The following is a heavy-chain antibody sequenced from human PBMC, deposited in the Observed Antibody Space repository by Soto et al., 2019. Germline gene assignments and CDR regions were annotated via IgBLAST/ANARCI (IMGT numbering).Heavy chain of an antibody. V-gene: IGHV3-21*01. CDR2: ISSSSSYI. J-gene: IGHJ4*02. CDR1: GFTFSSYS. CDR3: ARPGYDYVWGSYTL. D-gene: IGHD3-16*01. Sequence: EVQLVESGGGLVKPGGSLRLSCAASGFTFSSYSMNWVRQAPGKGLEWVSSISSSSSYIYYADSVKGRFTISGDNAKNSLYLQMNSLRAEDTAVYYCARPGYDYVWGSYTLWGQGTLVTVSS.